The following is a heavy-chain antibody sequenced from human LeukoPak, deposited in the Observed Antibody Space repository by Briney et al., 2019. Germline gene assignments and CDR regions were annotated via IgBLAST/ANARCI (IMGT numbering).Heavy chain of an antibody. V-gene: IGHV4-4*02. CDR3: ASRIYYHSSGYYYGNFDY. Sequence: PSETLSLTCAVSGGSIRSSNWWSWVRQPPGKGLEWIGEIYHSGSTNYSPSLKSRVTISVDKSKNQFSLKLSSVTAADTAVYYCASRIYYHSSGYYYGNFDYWGQGTLVTVSS. CDR2: IYHSGST. J-gene: IGHJ4*02. CDR1: GGSIRSSNW. D-gene: IGHD3-22*01.